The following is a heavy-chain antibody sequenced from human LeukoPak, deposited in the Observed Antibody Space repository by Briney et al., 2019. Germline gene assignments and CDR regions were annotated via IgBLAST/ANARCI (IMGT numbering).Heavy chain of an antibody. D-gene: IGHD1-26*01. J-gene: IGHJ4*02. CDR3: ARGSTVGATESLGFDY. Sequence: ASVKVSCKASGYTFTGYYMHWVRQAPGQGLEWMGWINPNSGDTHYAQKFQGRATMTRDTSISTAYMELSRLRSDDTAMYYCARGSTVGATESLGFDYWGQGTPVTVSS. V-gene: IGHV1-2*02. CDR2: INPNSGDT. CDR1: GYTFTGYY.